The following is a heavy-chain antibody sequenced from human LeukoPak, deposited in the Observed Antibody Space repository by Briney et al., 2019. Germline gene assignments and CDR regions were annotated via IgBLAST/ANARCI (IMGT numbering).Heavy chain of an antibody. V-gene: IGHV4-59*01. J-gene: IGHJ6*03. D-gene: IGHD1-1*01. CDR3: ARAPTLGYYYYMDV. CDR2: IYYSGST. CDR1: GGSISSYY. Sequence: PSETLSLTCTVSGGSISSYYWSWIRQPPGKGLEWIGYIYYSGSTNYNPSLKSRVTISVDTSKNQFSLKLSSVTAADTAVYYCARAPTLGYYYYMDVWGKGTTVTVSS.